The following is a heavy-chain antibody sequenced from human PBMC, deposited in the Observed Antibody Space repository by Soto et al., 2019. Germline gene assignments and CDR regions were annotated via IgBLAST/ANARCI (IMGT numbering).Heavy chain of an antibody. Sequence: GGSLRLSCGASGFTFISYAMSWVRQAPGEGLEWVSAISGSGGSTYYADSVKGRFTISRDNSKNTLYLQMNSLRAEDTAVYYCAKGADYYDSSGPYNWFDPWGQGTLVTVSS. CDR2: ISGSGGST. V-gene: IGHV3-23*01. D-gene: IGHD3-22*01. CDR3: AKGADYYDSSGPYNWFDP. J-gene: IGHJ5*02. CDR1: GFTFISYA.